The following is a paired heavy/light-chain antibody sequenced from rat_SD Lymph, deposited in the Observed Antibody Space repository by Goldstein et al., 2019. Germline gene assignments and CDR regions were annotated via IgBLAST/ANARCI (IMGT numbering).Heavy chain of an antibody. CDR3: TRDLEGPLRGYVMDA. CDR1: GFSLTSYS. J-gene: IGHJ4*01. Sequence: QVQLKESGPGLVQPSETLSLTCTVSGFSLTSYSVSWVRQPSGKGPEWMGRMWYDGDTAYNSALKSRLSISRDTSKNQVFLKMNSLQTDDTGTYYCTRDLEGPLRGYVMDAWGQGASVTVSS. V-gene: IGHV2-63*01. CDR2: MWYDGDT. D-gene: IGHD3-7*01.
Light chain of an antibody. V-gene: IGKV3S9*01. J-gene: IGKJ1*01. Sequence: DTVLTQSPALAVSPGERVTISCRASESVSTLMHWYQQKPGQQPKLLIYLASHLESGVPARFSGSGSGTDFTLTIDPVEADDTATYYCQQSWNDPWTFGGGTKLELK. CDR2: LAS. CDR1: ESVSTL. CDR3: QQSWNDPWT.